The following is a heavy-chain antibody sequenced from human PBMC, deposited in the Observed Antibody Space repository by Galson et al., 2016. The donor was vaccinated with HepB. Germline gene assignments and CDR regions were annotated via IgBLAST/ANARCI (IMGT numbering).Heavy chain of an antibody. CDR3: AKDPYAVVSRPEYFQY. Sequence: SLRLSCAASGFTFSSYGIHWVRQAPGKGLEWVAVISHDGNNKFYADSVKGRFTISRDNPQNTLFLQLNSLRAEDTAVYYCAKDPYAVVSRPEYFQYWGQGTLVTVSS. J-gene: IGHJ1*01. CDR1: GFTFSSYG. V-gene: IGHV3-30*18. CDR2: ISHDGNNK. D-gene: IGHD2-2*01.